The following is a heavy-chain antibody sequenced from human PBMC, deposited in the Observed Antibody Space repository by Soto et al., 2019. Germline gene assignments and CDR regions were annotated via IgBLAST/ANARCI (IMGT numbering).Heavy chain of an antibody. V-gene: IGHV1-69*13. CDR1: GGTFSSYA. D-gene: IGHD5-12*01. J-gene: IGHJ3*02. Sequence: SVKVSCKASGGTFSSYAISWVRQAPGQGLEWMGGIIPIFGTANYAQKFQGRVTITADESTSTAYMELSSLRSEDTAVYYCATSHGYGTPDAFDIWGQGTMVTVSS. CDR3: ATSHGYGTPDAFDI. CDR2: IIPIFGTA.